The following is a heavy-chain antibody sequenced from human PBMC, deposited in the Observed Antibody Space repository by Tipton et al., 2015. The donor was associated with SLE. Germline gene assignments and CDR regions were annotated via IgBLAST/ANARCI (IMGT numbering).Heavy chain of an antibody. J-gene: IGHJ5*02. V-gene: IGHV4-59*01. CDR3: ARGGYFNWFDP. CDR1: GGSISGYY. CDR2: IYYSGST. D-gene: IGHD3-22*01. Sequence: TLSLTCTVSGGSISGYYWSWIRQPPGKGLEWIGYIYYSGSTNYNPSLKSRVTISVDTSKNQFSLKLSSVTAADTAVYYCARGGYFNWFDPWGQGTLVTVSS.